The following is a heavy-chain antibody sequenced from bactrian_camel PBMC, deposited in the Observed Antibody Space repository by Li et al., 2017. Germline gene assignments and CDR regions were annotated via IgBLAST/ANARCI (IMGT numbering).Heavy chain of an antibody. V-gene: IGHV3S53*01. D-gene: IGHD7*01. J-gene: IGHJ4*01. CDR2: IDSDGST. CDR1: VYRDRSAC. Sequence: HVQLVESGGGSVQAGGTLRLSCATSVYRDRSACMGWFRQAPGKDREGVAVIDSDGSTTYADSVKGRFTISKDNAKNTLYLQMNSLQPDDSGTYYCAYESGTTPDLCRRRGPGGYFGQGTQVTVS.